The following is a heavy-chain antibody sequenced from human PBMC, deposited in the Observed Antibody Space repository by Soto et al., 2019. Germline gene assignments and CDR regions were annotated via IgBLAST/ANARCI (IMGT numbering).Heavy chain of an antibody. Sequence: GSLRLSCAASGFTFSNYAMSWVRQAPGKRLEWVSTISGNGGSTYYADSVKGRFTISRDNSKNMLFLQINSLRDDDSAVYYCAKRPASIITFDYWGQGTPVTVSS. CDR2: ISGNGGST. J-gene: IGHJ4*02. CDR3: AKRPASIITFDY. CDR1: GFTFSNYA. V-gene: IGHV3-23*01. D-gene: IGHD2-2*01.